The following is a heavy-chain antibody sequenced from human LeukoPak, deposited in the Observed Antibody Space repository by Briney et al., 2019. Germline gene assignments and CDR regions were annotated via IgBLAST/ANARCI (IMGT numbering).Heavy chain of an antibody. CDR1: GGSISNYY. D-gene: IGHD6-6*01. CDR2: IYYSGST. V-gene: IGHV4-59*01. CDR3: ARRTDSGSWYFGL. J-gene: IGHJ2*01. Sequence: ASETLSLTCTVSGGSISNYYWSWIRQPPGTGLEWIGNIYYSGSTNYNPSLKSRVTISVETSKNQFSLKLSSVTAADTAVYYCARRTDSGSWYFGLWGRGTLVTVSS.